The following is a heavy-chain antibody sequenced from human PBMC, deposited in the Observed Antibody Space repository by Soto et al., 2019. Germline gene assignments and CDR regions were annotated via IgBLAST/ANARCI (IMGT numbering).Heavy chain of an antibody. J-gene: IGHJ3*02. CDR2: ISSSSSYI. CDR3: ARARSPDSSGYLDAFDI. Sequence: LRLSCAASGFTFSSYSMNWVRQAPGKGLEWVSSISSSSSYIYYADSVKGRFTISRDNAKNSLYLQMNSLRAEDTAVYYCARARSPDSSGYLDAFDIWGQGTMVTVSS. V-gene: IGHV3-21*01. D-gene: IGHD3-22*01. CDR1: GFTFSSYS.